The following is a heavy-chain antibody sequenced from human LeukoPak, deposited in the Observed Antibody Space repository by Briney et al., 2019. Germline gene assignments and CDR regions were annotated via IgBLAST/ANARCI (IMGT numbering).Heavy chain of an antibody. D-gene: IGHD3-22*01. V-gene: IGHV4-59*01. CDR2: IYSSGST. J-gene: IGHJ4*02. CDR1: GGSISSFY. CDR3: ARSAGGVCYYDSSDYYY. Sequence: SETLSLTCTVSGGSISSFYWSWIRQPPGKGLEWIGYIYSSGSTNYNPSLKSRVTISVDTSKNQFSLKLSSVTAADTAVYYCARSAGGVCYYDSSDYYYWGQGTLVTVSS.